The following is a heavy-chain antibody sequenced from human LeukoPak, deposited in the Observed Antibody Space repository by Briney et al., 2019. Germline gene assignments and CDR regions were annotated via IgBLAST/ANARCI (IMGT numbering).Heavy chain of an antibody. D-gene: IGHD2-2*01. J-gene: IGHJ2*01. CDR2: IYYSGST. CDR1: GGSISSYY. CDR3: ARFVVPAAMGWYFDL. Sequence: SETLSLTCTVSGGSISSYYWSWIRQPPGKGLEWIGYIYYSGSTNYNPSLKSRVTISVDTSKNQFSLKLSSVTAADTAVYYCARFVVPAAMGWYFDLWGRGTPVTVSS. V-gene: IGHV4-59*01.